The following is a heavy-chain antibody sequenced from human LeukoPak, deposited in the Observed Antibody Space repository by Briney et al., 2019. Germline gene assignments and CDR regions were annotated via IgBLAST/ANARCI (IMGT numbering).Heavy chain of an antibody. V-gene: IGHV1-69*13. D-gene: IGHD2-21*02. CDR2: IIPIFGTA. CDR1: GGTFSSYA. Sequence: SVKVSCKASGGTFSSYAISWVRQAPGQGLEWMGGIIPIFGTANYAQKFQGRVTITADESTSTAYMELSSLRSEDTAVYYCARENLAYCGGDCWYFDLWGRGTLVTVSS. CDR3: ARENLAYCGGDCWYFDL. J-gene: IGHJ2*01.